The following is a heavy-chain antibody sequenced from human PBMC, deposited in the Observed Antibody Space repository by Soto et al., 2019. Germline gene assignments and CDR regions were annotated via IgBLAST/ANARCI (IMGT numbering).Heavy chain of an antibody. Sequence: QVQLVQSGAEVKKPGASVKVSCKASGYTFTSYGISWVRQAPGQGLEWMGWISAYNGNTNYAQKLQGRVTVTTDTPTGTADMAPRSLRSDDTAVYYCARDLNRVGGTGTTTGYWGQGTLVTVSS. CDR3: ARDLNRVGGTGTTTGY. D-gene: IGHD1-7*01. J-gene: IGHJ4*02. CDR2: ISAYNGNT. CDR1: GYTFTSYG. V-gene: IGHV1-18*01.